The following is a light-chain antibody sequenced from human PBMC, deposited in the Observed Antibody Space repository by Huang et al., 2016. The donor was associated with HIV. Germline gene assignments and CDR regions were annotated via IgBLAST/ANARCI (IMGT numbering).Light chain of an antibody. CDR3: HQYGDSRGT. J-gene: IGKJ1*01. CDR2: GAS. V-gene: IGKV3-20*01. Sequence: EIVLTQSPATLSLSPGERAALSCRATQSIKNNLAWYQQKPGQAPRLLIYGASSRATGVPDRFSGSGSGTDFTLTISRLEPEDFAVYYCHQYGDSRGTFGQGTKVEIK. CDR1: QSIKNN.